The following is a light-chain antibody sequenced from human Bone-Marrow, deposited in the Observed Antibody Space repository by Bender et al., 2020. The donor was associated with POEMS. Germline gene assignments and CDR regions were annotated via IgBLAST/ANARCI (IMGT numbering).Light chain of an antibody. CDR3: NSRDTTGKHPV. Sequence: SSEMTQDPAVSVALGQTVRITCQGDTLGSNFATWYQQKPGQAPELVIYGNSNRPSGIPVRFSGSGSGNTASLTISGAQTADEADYYCNSRDTTGKHPVFGGGTKLTVL. CDR1: TLGSNF. J-gene: IGLJ3*02. V-gene: IGLV3-19*01. CDR2: GNS.